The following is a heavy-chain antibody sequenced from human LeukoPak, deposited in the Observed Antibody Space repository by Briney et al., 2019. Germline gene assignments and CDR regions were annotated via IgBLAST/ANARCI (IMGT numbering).Heavy chain of an antibody. V-gene: IGHV4-59*01. Sequence: SETLSLTCTVSGASISSYYWSWIRQPPGKGLEWIGYIFYSGSTNYNPSLKSRVTISVDTSKNQFSLKLSSVTAADTAVYYCARGEWDLLFDYWGQGTLVTVSS. CDR1: GASISSYY. CDR3: ARGEWDLLFDY. CDR2: IFYSGST. J-gene: IGHJ4*02. D-gene: IGHD1-26*01.